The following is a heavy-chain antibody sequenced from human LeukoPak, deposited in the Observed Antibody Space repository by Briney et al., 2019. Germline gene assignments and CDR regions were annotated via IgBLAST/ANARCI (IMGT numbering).Heavy chain of an antibody. Sequence: GGSLRLSCAASGFIFSNYGMHWVRQAPGKGLEWVALTWYDESNKYYADSVKGRFTISRDNSKNTLYLQMNSLRAEDTAVYYCARDALSWQAAERHAVGSPWGQGTLVTVSS. CDR3: ARDALSWQAAERHAVGSP. CDR2: TWYDESNK. D-gene: IGHD6-13*01. CDR1: GFIFSNYG. J-gene: IGHJ5*02. V-gene: IGHV3-33*01.